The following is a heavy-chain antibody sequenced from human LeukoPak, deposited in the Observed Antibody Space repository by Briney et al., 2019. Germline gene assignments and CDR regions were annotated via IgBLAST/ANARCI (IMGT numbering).Heavy chain of an antibody. CDR2: ISGSGGNS. D-gene: IGHD2-2*01. J-gene: IGHJ5*02. CDR3: AKDADGCGSTSCYARWFDP. V-gene: IGHV3-23*01. Sequence: SGGSLRLSCPTSGFAASSSYMSWVRQAPGKGLEWVSGISGSGGNSYYADSVKGRFAISRDNSKNTLYLQLSDLRDEDTAVYYCAKDADGCGSTSCYARWFDPWGQGTLVIVSS. CDR1: GFAASSSY.